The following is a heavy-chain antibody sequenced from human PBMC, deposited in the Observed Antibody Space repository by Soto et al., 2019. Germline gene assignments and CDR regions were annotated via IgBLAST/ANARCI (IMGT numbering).Heavy chain of an antibody. Sequence: PSETLSLTCAVYGGSFSGYYWSWIRQPPGKGLEWIGEINHSGSTNYNPSLKSRVTISVDTSKNQFSLKLSSVTAADTAVYYCSRGPSYYYGPIDYSGQATLVTVSS. CDR3: SRGPSYYYGPIDY. J-gene: IGHJ4*02. V-gene: IGHV4-34*01. CDR1: GGSFSGYY. D-gene: IGHD3-10*01. CDR2: INHSGST.